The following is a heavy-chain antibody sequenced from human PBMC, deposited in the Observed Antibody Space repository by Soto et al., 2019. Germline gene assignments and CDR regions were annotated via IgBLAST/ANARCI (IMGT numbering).Heavy chain of an antibody. D-gene: IGHD5-12*01. Sequence: QVQLVQSGAEVKKPGASVKVSCKASGYTFTSYAMNWVRQAPGQGLEWMGWINAGNGNTRYSQTFQGRVTITRSTSAITIYRELSSLTADDAVGCFCSRGFGGYDGARFDTWGQGTLVTVSS. V-gene: IGHV1-3*01. CDR3: SRGFGGYDGARFDT. CDR2: INAGNGNT. J-gene: IGHJ5*02. CDR1: GYTFTSYA.